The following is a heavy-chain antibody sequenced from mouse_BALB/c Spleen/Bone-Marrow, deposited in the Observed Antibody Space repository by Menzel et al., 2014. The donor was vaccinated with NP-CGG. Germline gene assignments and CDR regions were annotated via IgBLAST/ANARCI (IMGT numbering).Heavy chain of an antibody. D-gene: IGHD2-2*01. CDR2: IDPANGNT. V-gene: IGHV14-3*02. Sequence: EVQGVESGAELVKPGASVKLSCTASGFNIKDTYMHWVKQRPEQGLEWIGRIDPANGNTKYDPKFQGKATITADTSSNTAYLQLSSLTSEDTAVYYCAGGWLPSYAMDYWGQGTSVTVSP. J-gene: IGHJ4*01. CDR1: GFNIKDTY. CDR3: AGGWLPSYAMDY.